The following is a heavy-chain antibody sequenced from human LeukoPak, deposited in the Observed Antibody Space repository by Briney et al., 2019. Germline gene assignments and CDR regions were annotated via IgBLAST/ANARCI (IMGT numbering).Heavy chain of an antibody. Sequence: SETLSLTCTVSGGSISSYYWSWLRQPPGKGLEWIGYIYYSGSTNYNPSLKSRVTISLDTCKNQVSLKLTSVTAADTAVYYRATMVRGVSNWFDPWGQGTLVTVSS. J-gene: IGHJ5*02. V-gene: IGHV4-59*03. CDR1: GGSISSYY. CDR3: ATMVRGVSNWFDP. CDR2: IYYSGST. D-gene: IGHD3-10*01.